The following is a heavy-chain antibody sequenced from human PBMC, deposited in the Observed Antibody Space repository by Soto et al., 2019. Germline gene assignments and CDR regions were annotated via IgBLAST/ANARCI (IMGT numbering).Heavy chain of an antibody. D-gene: IGHD1-1*01. Sequence: PSETLSLTCTVSGGSFSGYFWTWIRQPPGKGLEWLAEINHSGITNYNPSVESRVLMSVDTSKNQFSLRLYSVTAADTAVYYCVRGPYNYNSRYFDYWGQGTLVTVSS. V-gene: IGHV4-34*01. CDR1: GGSFSGYF. CDR2: INHSGIT. CDR3: VRGPYNYNSRYFDY. J-gene: IGHJ4*02.